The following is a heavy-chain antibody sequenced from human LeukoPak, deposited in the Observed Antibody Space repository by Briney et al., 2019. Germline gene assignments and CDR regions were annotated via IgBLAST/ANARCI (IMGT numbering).Heavy chain of an antibody. CDR1: GASISSGGYS. D-gene: IGHD3-22*01. CDR2: IYYIGST. J-gene: IGHJ4*02. V-gene: IGHV4-30-2*02. CDR3: ARYYDSTGSFDY. Sequence: PSQTLSLTCAVSGASISSGGYSWSWIRQPPGKGLEWIGYIYYIGSTNYNPSLRSRLTMSVDTSKNQFSLRLSSVIAADTAVYYCARYYDSTGSFDYWGQGTLVTVSS.